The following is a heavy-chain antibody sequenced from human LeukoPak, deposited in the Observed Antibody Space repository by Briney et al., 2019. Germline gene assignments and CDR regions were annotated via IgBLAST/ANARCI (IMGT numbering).Heavy chain of an antibody. Sequence: PSETLSLTCTVSGGSISSYYWSWIRQPPGKGLEWIGYIYYSGSTNYNPSLKSRVTISVDTSKNQFSLKLSSVTAADTAVYYCAKGLGVGGYTRYKGFDQWGQGTLVVVSS. V-gene: IGHV4-59*08. CDR1: GGSISSYY. CDR2: IYYSGST. CDR3: AKGLGVGGYTRYKGFDQ. D-gene: IGHD3-16*02. J-gene: IGHJ4*02.